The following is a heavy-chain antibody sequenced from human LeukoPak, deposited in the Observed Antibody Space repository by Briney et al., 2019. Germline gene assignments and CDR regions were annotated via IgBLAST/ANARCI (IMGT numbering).Heavy chain of an antibody. J-gene: IGHJ4*02. CDR1: GFTFSSYG. Sequence: GGSLRLSCAASGFTFSSYGMHWVRQAPGKGLEWVAVISYDGSNKYYADSVKGRFTISRDNSKNTLYLQMNSLRAEDTAVYYCAKDGVYSNGPPARDWGQGTLVTVSS. CDR3: AKDGVYSNGPPARD. CDR2: ISYDGSNK. V-gene: IGHV3-30*18. D-gene: IGHD6-19*01.